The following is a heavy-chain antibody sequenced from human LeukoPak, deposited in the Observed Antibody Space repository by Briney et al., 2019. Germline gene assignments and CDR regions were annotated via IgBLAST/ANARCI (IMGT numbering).Heavy chain of an antibody. CDR3: ARDPGLTRDSFDI. Sequence: PSETLSLTCTVSGGSISSYYWSWIRQPAGKGLEWIGRIYTSGSTNYNPSLKRRVTISVDTSKNQFSLKLSSLAAADTAVYYCARDPGLTRDSFDIWGQGTMVTVSS. CDR2: IYTSGST. D-gene: IGHD3-9*01. V-gene: IGHV4-4*07. CDR1: GGSISSYY. J-gene: IGHJ3*02.